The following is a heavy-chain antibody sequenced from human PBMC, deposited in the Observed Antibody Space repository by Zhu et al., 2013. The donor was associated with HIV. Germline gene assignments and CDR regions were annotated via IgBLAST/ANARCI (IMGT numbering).Heavy chain of an antibody. D-gene: IGHD2-21*02. CDR2: INPSGGST. Sequence: QVQLVQSGAEVKKPGASVKVSCKASGYTFTSYYMHWVRQAPGQGLEWMGIINPSGGSTSYAQKFQGRVTMTWDTSTSTVYMELSSLRSEDTAVYYCARDWCYPLAYCGGDCSPGAFDIWGQGTMVTVSS. J-gene: IGHJ3*02. CDR3: ARDWCYPLAYCGGDCSPGAFDI. V-gene: IGHV1-46*01. CDR1: GYTFTSYY.